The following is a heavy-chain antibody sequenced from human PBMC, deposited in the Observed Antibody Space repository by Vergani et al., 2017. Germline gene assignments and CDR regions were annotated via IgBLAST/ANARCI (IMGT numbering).Heavy chain of an antibody. V-gene: IGHV3-73*02. Sequence: EVQLVESGGGLVQPGGSLKLSCAASGFTFSGSAMHWVRQASGKGLEWVGRIRSKANSSATAYAASVKGRFTISRDDSKNTAYLQMNSLKTEDTAVYYCTRPRGDIVVVPAGLDVWGRGTTVTVSS. CDR2: IRSKANSSAT. CDR1: GFTFSGSA. J-gene: IGHJ6*04. D-gene: IGHD2-2*01. CDR3: TRPRGDIVVVPAGLDV.